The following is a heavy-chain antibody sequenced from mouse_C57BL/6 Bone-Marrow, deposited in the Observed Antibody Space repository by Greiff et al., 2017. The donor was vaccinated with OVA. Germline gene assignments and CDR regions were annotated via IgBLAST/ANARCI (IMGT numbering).Heavy chain of an antibody. J-gene: IGHJ2*01. CDR1: GYTFTSYW. V-gene: IGHV1-69*01. CDR3: ARRAPYYFDY. D-gene: IGHD3-1*01. Sequence: QVQLQQPGAELVMPGASVKLSCKASGYTFTSYWMHWVKQRPGQGLEWIGEIDPSDSYTNYNQKFKGKSTVTVDKSSSTAYMQLSSLTSEDSAVYYCARRAPYYFDYWGQGTTLTVSS. CDR2: IDPSDSYT.